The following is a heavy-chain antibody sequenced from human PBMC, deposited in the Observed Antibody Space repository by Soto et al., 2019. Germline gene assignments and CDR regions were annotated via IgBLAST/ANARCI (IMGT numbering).Heavy chain of an antibody. V-gene: IGHV4-4*02. CDR1: GGSISSSNW. Sequence: QVQLQESGPGLVKPSGTLSLTCAVSGGSISSSNWWSWVRQPPGKGLEWIGEIYHSGSTNYNPSLKSRVTISVDKSTNQFSLKLSSVTAADTAVYYCARVRGDFWSGPTINWFDPWGQGTLVTVSS. CDR2: IYHSGST. D-gene: IGHD3-3*01. CDR3: ARVRGDFWSGPTINWFDP. J-gene: IGHJ5*02.